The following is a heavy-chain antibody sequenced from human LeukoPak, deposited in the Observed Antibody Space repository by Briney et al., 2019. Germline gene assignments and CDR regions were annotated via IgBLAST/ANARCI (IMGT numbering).Heavy chain of an antibody. V-gene: IGHV5-51*01. CDR3: AGRGYSSSRGFDY. D-gene: IGHD6-13*01. Sequence: PGESLKISCKGSGYSFSIYWLGWVRQMPGKGLEWMGIIYPGDSDTRYSPSFQGQVTISADKSISTAYLQWSSLKASDTAMYYCAGRGYSSSRGFDYWGQGTLVTVSS. CDR2: IYPGDSDT. CDR1: GYSFSIYW. J-gene: IGHJ4*02.